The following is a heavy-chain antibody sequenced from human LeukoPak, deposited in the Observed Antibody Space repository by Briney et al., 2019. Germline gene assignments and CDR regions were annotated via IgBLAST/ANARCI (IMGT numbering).Heavy chain of an antibody. Sequence: GGSLRLSCAASGFTFTRYNMNWVRRAPGKGLEWVSSISSSSDYIYYADSVKGRFTVSRDSAKHSLYLQMNSLRVEDTAVYYCARGGSSGRYVDVWGRGTTVTVSS. CDR2: ISSSSDYI. D-gene: IGHD6-19*01. J-gene: IGHJ6*04. CDR1: GFTFTRYN. V-gene: IGHV3-21*01. CDR3: ARGGSSGRYVDV.